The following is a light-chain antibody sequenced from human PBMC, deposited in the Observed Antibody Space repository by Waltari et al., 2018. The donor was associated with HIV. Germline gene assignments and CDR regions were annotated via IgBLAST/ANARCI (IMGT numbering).Light chain of an antibody. CDR3: QAWDSTSAFV. V-gene: IGLV3-1*01. CDR1: KLGNKN. CDR2: QDT. J-gene: IGLJ1*01. Sequence: SYELTQAPSLSVSPGQTVSIDCSGDKLGNKNVCWYQQRPGQSPVLVIYQDTKRSSGIPERFAGSKSGTTATLTISAAQAMDEAEYHCQAWDSTSAFVFGTGTKVTVL.